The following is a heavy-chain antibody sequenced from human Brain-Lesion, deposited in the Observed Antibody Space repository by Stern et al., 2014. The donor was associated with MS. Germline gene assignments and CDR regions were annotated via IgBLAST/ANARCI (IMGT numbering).Heavy chain of an antibody. CDR1: GDSLSSSTFY. Sequence: ESGPGLVKPSDTLSLTCSVSGDSLSSSTFYWGWIRQPPGKGPEWIGSVYYSGNPYYHPSLKSRVTISVDTSKHQFSLSLPSVTAADTAVYYCARHQLGYGYAYLRYWGQGTLVTVSS. CDR3: ARHQLGYGYAYLRY. V-gene: IGHV4-39*01. D-gene: IGHD5-18*01. J-gene: IGHJ4*02. CDR2: VYYSGNP.